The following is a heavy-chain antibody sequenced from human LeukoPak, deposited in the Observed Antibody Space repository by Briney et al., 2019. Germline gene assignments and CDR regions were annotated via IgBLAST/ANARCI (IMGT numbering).Heavy chain of an antibody. J-gene: IGHJ4*02. CDR2: IIPIFGTA. V-gene: IGHV1-69*05. Sequence: SVKVSCKASGGTFSSYAISWVRQAPGQGLEWMGGIIPIFGTANYAQKFQGRVTMTRDMSTSTVYMELSSLRSEDTAVYYCARASYSSSWYVGSVTFDYWGQGTLVTVSS. CDR3: ARASYSSSWYVGSVTFDY. CDR1: GGTFSSYA. D-gene: IGHD6-13*01.